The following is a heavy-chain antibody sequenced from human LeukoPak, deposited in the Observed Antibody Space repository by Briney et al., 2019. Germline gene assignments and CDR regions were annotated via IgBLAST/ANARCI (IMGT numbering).Heavy chain of an antibody. J-gene: IGHJ4*02. CDR3: ARDRNSGWGSNFDY. Sequence: SETLSLTCTVSGGSISSSSYYWSWIRQPAGKGLEWIGRIYTSGSTNYNPSLKSRVTMSVDTSKNQFSLKLNSVTAADTAVYYCARDRNSGWGSNFDYWGQGTLVTVSS. CDR1: GGSISSSSYY. CDR2: IYTSGST. V-gene: IGHV4-61*02. D-gene: IGHD6-25*01.